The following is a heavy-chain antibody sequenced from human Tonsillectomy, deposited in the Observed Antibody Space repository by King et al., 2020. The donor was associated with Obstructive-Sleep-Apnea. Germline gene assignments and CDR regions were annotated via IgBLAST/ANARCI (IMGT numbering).Heavy chain of an antibody. CDR1: GGSISNYY. D-gene: IGHD1-26*01. Sequence: QVQLQESGPGLVKPSETLSLTCTVSGGSISNYYWNWIRQPPGKGLEWIGYIYYSGSTNYNPSLKSRVTISVDTSKNQFSLELSSVTAADTAVYYCARDQGSYYHYYFDFWGQGTLVTVSS. J-gene: IGHJ4*02. CDR3: ARDQGSYYHYYFDF. V-gene: IGHV4-59*01. CDR2: IYYSGST.